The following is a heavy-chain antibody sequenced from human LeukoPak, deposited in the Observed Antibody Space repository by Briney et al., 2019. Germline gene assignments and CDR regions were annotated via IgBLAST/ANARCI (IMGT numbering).Heavy chain of an antibody. Sequence: GGSLRLSCAASGFTFSSYAMHWVRQAPGKGLEWVAVISYDGSNKYYADSVKGRFTISRDNSKNTLYLQMNSLRAEDTAVYYCARPSCSSTSCLPDYYYYYYMDVWGKGTTVTVSS. J-gene: IGHJ6*03. V-gene: IGHV3-30-3*01. CDR1: GFTFSSYA. CDR2: ISYDGSNK. CDR3: ARPSCSSTSCLPDYYYYYYMDV. D-gene: IGHD2-2*01.